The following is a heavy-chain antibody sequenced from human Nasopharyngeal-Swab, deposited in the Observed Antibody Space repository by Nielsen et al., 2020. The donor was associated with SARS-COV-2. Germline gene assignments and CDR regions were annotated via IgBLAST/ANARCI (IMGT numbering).Heavy chain of an antibody. Sequence: RQAPGKGLEWIGSIYYSGSTHYNPSLKSRVTISVDTSKNQFSLKLSSVTAADTAVYYCARKDYKTSAFDIWGQGTMVTVSS. J-gene: IGHJ3*02. D-gene: IGHD4-11*01. CDR3: ARKDYKTSAFDI. V-gene: IGHV4-39*07. CDR2: IYYSGST.